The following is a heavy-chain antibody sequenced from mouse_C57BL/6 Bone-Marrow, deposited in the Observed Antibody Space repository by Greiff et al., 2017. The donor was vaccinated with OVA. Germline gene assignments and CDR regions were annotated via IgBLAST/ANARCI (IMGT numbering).Heavy chain of an antibody. V-gene: IGHV1-42*01. Sequence: VQLQQSGPELVKPGASVKISCKASGYSFTGYYMNWVKQSPEKSLEWIGEINPSTGGTTSNQKFKAKATLTVDKSSSTAYMQLNSLTSDDSAVYYCARGGTGPFANWGQGTLVTVSA. J-gene: IGHJ3*01. D-gene: IGHD4-1*01. CDR3: ARGGTGPFAN. CDR1: GYSFTGYY. CDR2: INPSTGGT.